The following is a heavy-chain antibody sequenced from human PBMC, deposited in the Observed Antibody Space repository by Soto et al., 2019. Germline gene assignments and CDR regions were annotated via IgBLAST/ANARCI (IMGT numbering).Heavy chain of an antibody. D-gene: IGHD1-1*01. CDR2: ISWNSGRI. V-gene: IGHV3-9*01. CDR3: AKDKATGTALTYYGMDV. J-gene: IGHJ6*02. CDR1: GFTFDDYA. Sequence: DVQLVESGGGLVQPGGSQRLSCAASGFTFDDYAMHWVRQAPGKGLEWVSGISWNSGRIAYADSVKGRFTISRDNAKNSLYLQMNSLRAEDTALYYCAKDKATGTALTYYGMDVWGQGTTVTVSS.